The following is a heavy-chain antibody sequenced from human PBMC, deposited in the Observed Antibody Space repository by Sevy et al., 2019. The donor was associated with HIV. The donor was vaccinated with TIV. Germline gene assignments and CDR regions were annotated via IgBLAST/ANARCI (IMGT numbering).Heavy chain of an antibody. CDR2: ISYDGNNR. V-gene: IGHV3-30*18. D-gene: IGHD2-15*01. CDR3: AKRRVQSGLSGGGANYGWDV. Sequence: GGSLRLSCAASGFTFSDHGMHWVRQAPGKGLDWVAAISYDGNNRYYADSVKGRFTISRDNSKNTLYLQMNSLRADDTAIYYCAKRRVQSGLSGGGANYGWDVCGHGTTVTVSS. CDR1: GFTFSDHG. J-gene: IGHJ6*02.